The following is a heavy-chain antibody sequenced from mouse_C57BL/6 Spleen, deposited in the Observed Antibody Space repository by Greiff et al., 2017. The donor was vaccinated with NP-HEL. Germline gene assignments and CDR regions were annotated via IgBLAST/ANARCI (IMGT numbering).Heavy chain of an antibody. Sequence: QVQLQQPGAELVRPGSSVKLSCKASGYTFTSYWMHWVKQRPIQGLEWIGNIDPSDSETHYNQKFKDKATLTVDKSAITAYKQLSSLTSEDSAVYYCARGDDPNLYYYAMDYWGQGTSVTVSS. D-gene: IGHD2-3*01. CDR2: IDPSDSET. V-gene: IGHV1-52*01. J-gene: IGHJ4*01. CDR3: ARGDDPNLYYYAMDY. CDR1: GYTFTSYW.